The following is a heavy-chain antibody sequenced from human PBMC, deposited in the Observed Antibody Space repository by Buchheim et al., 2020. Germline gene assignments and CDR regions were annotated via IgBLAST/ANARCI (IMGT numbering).Heavy chain of an antibody. J-gene: IGHJ4*02. Sequence: QVQLVESGGGVVQPGTSLRLSCAASGFTFSSYGMHWVRQAPGKGLEWVAGIWHDGTKQYYADSVKGRFTISRDNSKNTLLLQMNSLRDEDTAVYYCARDSSSSSDFDYWGQGTL. V-gene: IGHV3-33*01. D-gene: IGHD6-6*01. CDR3: ARDSSSSSDFDY. CDR1: GFTFSSYG. CDR2: IWHDGTKQ.